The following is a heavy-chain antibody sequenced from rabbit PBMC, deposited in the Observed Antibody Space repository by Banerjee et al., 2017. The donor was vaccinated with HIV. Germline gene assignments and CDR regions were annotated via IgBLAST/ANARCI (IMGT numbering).Heavy chain of an antibody. J-gene: IGHJ4*01. CDR3: ARDSDGSIDASVYFGL. Sequence: QEQLVESRGGLVKPGASLTLTCTASGFSGSVNYHMCWVRQAPGKGLEWIACVSIVDGAWTYYASWAKGRFTISKTSSTTATLQMTSLTAADTATYFCARDSDGSIDASVYFGLWGQGTLVTVS. CDR1: GFSGSVNYH. V-gene: IGHV1S45*01. CDR2: VSIVDGAWT. D-gene: IGHD4-2*01.